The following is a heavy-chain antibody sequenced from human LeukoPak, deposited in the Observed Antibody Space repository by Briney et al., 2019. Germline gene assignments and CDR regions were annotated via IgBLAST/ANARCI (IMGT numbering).Heavy chain of an antibody. D-gene: IGHD3-10*01. J-gene: IGHJ4*02. CDR3: ARGRRESGSGKYTLDY. V-gene: IGHV4-34*01. CDR2: INHSGST. Sequence: SETLSLACAVYGGSFSGYYWSWIRQPPGKGLEWIGEINHSGSTNYNPSLKSRVTISVDTSKNQFSLKLSSVTAADTAVYYCARGRRESGSGKYTLDYWGQGTLVTVSP. CDR1: GGSFSGYY.